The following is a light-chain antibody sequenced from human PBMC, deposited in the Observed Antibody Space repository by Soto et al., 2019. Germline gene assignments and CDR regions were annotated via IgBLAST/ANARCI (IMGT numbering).Light chain of an antibody. J-gene: IGLJ3*02. CDR1: NSNIGTKF. Sequence: QSVLTQPPSVSAAPGQKVTVSCSGSNSNIGTKFVSWYQQFPGTAPKLLIFENVKRPSGIPDRFSGSKSGTSATLGITGLQAGDEADYYCATWDIAPSAVVFGGGTKLTVL. CDR3: ATWDIAPSAVV. V-gene: IGLV1-51*02. CDR2: ENV.